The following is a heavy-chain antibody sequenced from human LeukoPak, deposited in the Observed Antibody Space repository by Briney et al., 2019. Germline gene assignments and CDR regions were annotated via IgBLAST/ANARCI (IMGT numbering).Heavy chain of an antibody. J-gene: IGHJ5*02. CDR3: ARGLGKYYDSEIWSLFGWFDP. V-gene: IGHV4-38-2*02. CDR1: GYSISSGHY. Sequence: SETLSLTCTVSGYSISSGHYWAWIRQSPEKGLECIATMFHSGSTYYNPSLKSRVTMSVDTSKNQFSLKLNSLTAADTAVYYCARGLGKYYDSEIWSLFGWFDPWGQGTLVTVSS. D-gene: IGHD3-10*01. CDR2: MFHSGST.